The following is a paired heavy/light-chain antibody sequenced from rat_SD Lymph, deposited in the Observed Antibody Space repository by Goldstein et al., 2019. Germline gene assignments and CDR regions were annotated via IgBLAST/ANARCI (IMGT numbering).Light chain of an antibody. Sequence: DIMLTQSPATLSVTPGESISLSCRASQSISTNLHWYQQKPNESPRVLIKYASQTISGIPSRFSGSGSGTDFTLNINRVEPEDFSVYYCQQSNSWPLTFGSGTKLEIK. CDR1: QSISTN. CDR2: YAS. CDR3: QQSNSWPLT. V-gene: IGKV5S5*01. J-gene: IGKJ5*01.
Heavy chain of an antibody. Sequence: EVQLVESGGGLVQPGRSMKLSCAASGFTFSNYGMAWVRQAPTKGLEWVATISYDGSSTYYRDSVKGRFTISRDNAKSTLYLQMNSLRSEDTATYYCTRDGYPGPRHWFAYWGQGTLVTVSS. CDR3: TRDGYPGPRHWFAY. CDR2: ISYDGSST. V-gene: IGHV5-29*01. D-gene: IGHD1-4*01. J-gene: IGHJ3*01. CDR1: GFTFSNYG.